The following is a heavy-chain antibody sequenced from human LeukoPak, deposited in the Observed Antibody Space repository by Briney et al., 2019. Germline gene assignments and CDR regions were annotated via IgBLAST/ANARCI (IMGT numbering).Heavy chain of an antibody. CDR2: IIPILGIA. D-gene: IGHD2-2*02. J-gene: IGHJ5*02. V-gene: IGHV1-69*04. CDR3: ARDRLDQPLLYGFDP. Sequence: SVKVSCKASGGTFSSYAISWGRQAPGQGLEWMGRIIPILGIANYAQKFQGRVTIPAAKSTSTAYMELSSLRSADPAVYYCARDRLDQPLLYGFDPRGQGTMVTVSS. CDR1: GGTFSSYA.